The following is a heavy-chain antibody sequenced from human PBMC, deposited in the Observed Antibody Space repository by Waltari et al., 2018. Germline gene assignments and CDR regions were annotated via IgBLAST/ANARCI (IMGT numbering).Heavy chain of an antibody. CDR1: GGSFSGYY. J-gene: IGHJ6*02. CDR2: INHSGIT. Sequence: QVQLQQWGAGLLKPSETLSLTCAVYGGSFSGYYWSWIRQPPGKGLEWIGEINHSGITNYNQSLKRQFTISVDTSKDQCSLKLSSVTAADTAVYYCARGWYYYGMDVWGQGTTVTVSS. CDR3: ARGWYYYGMDV. V-gene: IGHV4-34*01.